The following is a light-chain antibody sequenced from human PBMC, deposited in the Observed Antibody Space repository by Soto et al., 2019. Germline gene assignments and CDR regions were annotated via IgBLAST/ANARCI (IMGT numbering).Light chain of an antibody. CDR2: EVS. CDR1: SSDVGAYKY. J-gene: IGLJ3*02. Sequence: QSALTQPPSASGSPGQSVTISCTGTSSDVGAYKYVSWYQQYPGKAPKLMIYEVSKRPSGVPDRFSGSKSGNTASLTVSGLQAEDEADCTSYVGSNIWVFGGGTKVTVL. V-gene: IGLV2-8*01. CDR3: TSYVGSNIWV.